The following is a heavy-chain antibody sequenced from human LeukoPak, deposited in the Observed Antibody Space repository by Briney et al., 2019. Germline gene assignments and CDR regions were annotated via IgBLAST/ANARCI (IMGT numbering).Heavy chain of an antibody. V-gene: IGHV3-7*01. J-gene: IGHJ3*02. CDR3: ARAEYYDFWSGYLDAFDI. D-gene: IGHD3-3*01. CDR1: GFTFSSYW. CDR2: IKQDGSEK. Sequence: PGGSLRLFCAASGFTFSSYWMSWVRQAPGKGLEWVANIKQDGSEKYYVDSVKGRFTISRDNAKDSLYLQMNSLRAEDTAVYYCARAEYYDFWSGYLDAFDIWGQGTMVTVSS.